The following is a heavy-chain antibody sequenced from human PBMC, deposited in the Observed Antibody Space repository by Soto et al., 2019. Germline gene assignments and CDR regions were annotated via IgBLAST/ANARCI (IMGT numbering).Heavy chain of an antibody. CDR2: IHYTGCT. J-gene: IGHJ4*02. CDR3: ARRSKLGTAWYPDC. D-gene: IGHD6-19*01. V-gene: IGHV4-59*08. Sequence: QVHLQESGPGLVKPSETLSLTCAVSGGSISGYSWSWIRQPPGKGLEWIGNIHYTGCTNYHPSLKSRRTLSLDTSKLQHSLQLTPVPAADTAIYYCARRSKLGTAWYPDCWGQGTLVTVSS. CDR1: GGSISGYS.